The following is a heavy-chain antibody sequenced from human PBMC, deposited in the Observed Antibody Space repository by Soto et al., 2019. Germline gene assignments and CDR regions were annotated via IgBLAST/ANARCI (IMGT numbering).Heavy chain of an antibody. V-gene: IGHV1-18*04. CDR2: ISAYNGNT. CDR3: ARGAVYSYGTRSFDY. Sequence: ASVKVSCKASGYTFTSYGISWVRQAPGRGLEWMGWISAYNGNTNYAQKLQGRVTMATDTSTSTAYMELRSLRSDDTAVYYCARGAVYSYGTRSFDYWGQGTLVTVSS. D-gene: IGHD5-18*01. CDR1: GYTFTSYG. J-gene: IGHJ4*02.